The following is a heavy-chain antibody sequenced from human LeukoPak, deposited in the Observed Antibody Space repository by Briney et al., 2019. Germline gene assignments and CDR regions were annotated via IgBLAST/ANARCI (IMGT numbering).Heavy chain of an antibody. V-gene: IGHV3-23*01. D-gene: IGHD5-18*01. CDR2: ISASGGRT. CDR3: AKERDTRAFQHVFDY. CDR1: GFTFSSYA. J-gene: IGHJ4*02. Sequence: PGRSLRLSCVASGFTFSSYALNWVRQAPGKGLEWVSGISASGGRTDYADSVNGRFTISRDNSKNTMYLHMNSLRAEDTALYYCAKERDTRAFQHVFDYWGQGTLVTVSS.